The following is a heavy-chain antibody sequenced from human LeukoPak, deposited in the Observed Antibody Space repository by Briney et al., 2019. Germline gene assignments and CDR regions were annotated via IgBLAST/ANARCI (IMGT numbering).Heavy chain of an antibody. CDR1: GGTFSIYA. CDR2: IISIFGTA. CDR3: ASSIAAAGNSIFDY. J-gene: IGHJ4*02. Sequence: SVKVSCKASGGTFSIYAISWVRQAPGQGLEWMGGIISIFGTANYAQKFQGRVTITADESTSTAYMELSSLRSEDTAVYYCASSIAAAGNSIFDYWGQGTLVTVSS. V-gene: IGHV1-69*13. D-gene: IGHD6-13*01.